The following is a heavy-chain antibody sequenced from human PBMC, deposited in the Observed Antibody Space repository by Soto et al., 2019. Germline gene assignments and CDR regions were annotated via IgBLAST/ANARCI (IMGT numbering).Heavy chain of an antibody. Sequence: GGSLRLSCAASGFTFSNAWMNWVRQAPGKGLEWVGRIKSKTDGGTTDYAAPVKGRFTISRDDSKNTLYLQMNSLKTEDTAVYYCQYGPGMVRGVRWPGNWGQGTLVTVSS. CDR1: GFTFSNAW. CDR3: QYGPGMVRGVRWPGN. V-gene: IGHV3-15*07. J-gene: IGHJ4*02. CDR2: IKSKTDGGTT. D-gene: IGHD3-10*01.